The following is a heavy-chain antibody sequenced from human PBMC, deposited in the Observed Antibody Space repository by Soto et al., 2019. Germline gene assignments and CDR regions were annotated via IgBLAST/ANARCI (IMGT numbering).Heavy chain of an antibody. Sequence: GGSLRLSCAASGFSFSSYAMSWVRQAPGKGLEWVSTISGGGDSTYYADSVKGRFAISRDKSKNTLYLQMNSLRAEDTAVYYCAKPIAVAGPDAFDIWDQGTMVTVSS. CDR2: ISGGGDST. CDR3: AKPIAVAGPDAFDI. V-gene: IGHV3-23*01. D-gene: IGHD6-19*01. CDR1: GFSFSSYA. J-gene: IGHJ3*02.